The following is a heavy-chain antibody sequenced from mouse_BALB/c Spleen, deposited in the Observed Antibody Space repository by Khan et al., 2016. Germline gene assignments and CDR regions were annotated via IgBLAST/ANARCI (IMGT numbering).Heavy chain of an antibody. CDR3: ARGVTTVVDYFDY. V-gene: IGHV5-6-5*01. Sequence: EVELVESGGGLVKPGGSLKLSCAASGFTFSTYAMSWVRQTPEKRLEWVASISSGGTTYYPDSLQGRFTISRANARNILYVHMSSLRSEETAMYYGARGVTTVVDYFDYWGQGTTLTVSS. CDR2: ISSGGTT. J-gene: IGHJ2*01. D-gene: IGHD1-1*01. CDR1: GFTFSTYA.